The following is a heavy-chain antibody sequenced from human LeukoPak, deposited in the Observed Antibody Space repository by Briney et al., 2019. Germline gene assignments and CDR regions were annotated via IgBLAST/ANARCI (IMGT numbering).Heavy chain of an antibody. CDR3: ARWNGDTASGSLDF. CDR2: IAFDGSRK. D-gene: IGHD3-10*01. V-gene: IGHV3-33*05. CDR1: GFTFSMFG. J-gene: IGHJ4*02. Sequence: GGSLRLSCAASGFTFSMFGMHWVRQAPGKGLEWVTHIAFDGSRKYYTDSVKGRLTISRDNSKNTLYLQMNSLRADDTAVYYCARWNGDTASGSLDFWGQGTLVTVSS.